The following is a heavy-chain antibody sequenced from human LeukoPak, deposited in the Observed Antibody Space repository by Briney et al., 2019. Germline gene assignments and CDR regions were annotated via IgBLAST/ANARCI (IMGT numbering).Heavy chain of an antibody. Sequence: GSLRLSCAASGFTFSDYYMSWIRQAPGKGLEWVSYISSSGSTIYYADSVKGRFTISRDNAKNSLYLQMNSLRAEDTAVYYCATRDYHILTCYYGYWGQGTLVTVSS. CDR2: ISSSGSTI. CDR3: ATRDYHILTCYYGY. D-gene: IGHD3-9*01. CDR1: GFTFSDYY. J-gene: IGHJ4*02. V-gene: IGHV3-11*01.